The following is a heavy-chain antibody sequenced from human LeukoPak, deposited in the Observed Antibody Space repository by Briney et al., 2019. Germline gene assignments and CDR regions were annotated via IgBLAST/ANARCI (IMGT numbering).Heavy chain of an antibody. J-gene: IGHJ4*02. Sequence: GESLKISCNGSGYSFTSYWIGWVRQMPGKGLEWMGIIYPGDSDTRYSPSFQGQVTISADKSISTAYLQWSSLKASDTAMYYCARHERIDYYDSRGSPDYWGQGTLVTVSS. V-gene: IGHV5-51*01. CDR2: IYPGDSDT. CDR1: GYSFTSYW. CDR3: ARHERIDYYDSRGSPDY. D-gene: IGHD3-22*01.